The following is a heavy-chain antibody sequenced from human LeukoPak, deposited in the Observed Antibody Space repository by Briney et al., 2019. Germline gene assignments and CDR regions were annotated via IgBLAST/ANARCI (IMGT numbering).Heavy chain of an antibody. V-gene: IGHV4-38-2*02. CDR2: IYHSGRT. Sequence: SATLSLTCTVSGYSVSNGYYWGWMRQPPGKGLEWIGSIYHSGRTHYNPSLKSRVIISVDTSNNQFSLNMSSVTAADTAVYYCARGRYYYGSGSHFDYWGQGTLVIVSS. J-gene: IGHJ4*02. CDR1: GYSVSNGYY. D-gene: IGHD3-10*01. CDR3: ARGRYYYGSGSHFDY.